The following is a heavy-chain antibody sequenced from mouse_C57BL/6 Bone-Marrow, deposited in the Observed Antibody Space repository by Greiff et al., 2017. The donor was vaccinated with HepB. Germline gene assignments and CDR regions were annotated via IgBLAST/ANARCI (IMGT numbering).Heavy chain of an antibody. CDR3: ARKALTTVDYAMDY. V-gene: IGHV2-2*01. Sequence: QVQLKESGPGLVQPSQSLSITCTASGFSLTSYGVHWVRQSPGKGLEWLGVIWSGGSTDYNAAFISRLSISKDNSKSQVFFKMNSLQADDTAIYYCARKALTTVDYAMDYWGQGTSVTVSS. CDR2: IWSGGST. CDR1: GFSLTSYG. D-gene: IGHD1-1*01. J-gene: IGHJ4*01.